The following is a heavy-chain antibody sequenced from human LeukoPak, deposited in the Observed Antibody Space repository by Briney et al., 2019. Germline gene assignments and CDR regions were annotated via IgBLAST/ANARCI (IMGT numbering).Heavy chain of an antibody. D-gene: IGHD3-9*01. J-gene: IGHJ4*02. CDR2: ISSSSSYI. CDR1: GFTFSSYS. V-gene: IGHV3-21*01. Sequence: GGSLRLSCAASGFTFSSYSMNWVRQAPGKGLEWVSSISSSSSYIYYADSVKGRFTISRDNAKNSLYLQMNSLRAEDTAVYYCARVRGYDINDYYWGQGTLVTVSS. CDR3: ARVRGYDINDYY.